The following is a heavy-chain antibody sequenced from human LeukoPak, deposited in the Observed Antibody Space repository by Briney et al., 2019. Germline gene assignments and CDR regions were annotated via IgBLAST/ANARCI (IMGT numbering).Heavy chain of an antibody. CDR1: GFTFSSYA. D-gene: IGHD6-13*01. CDR3: ARDPYSSSWSYGMDV. CDR2: IGAGGTFT. Sequence: GGSLRLSCTASGFTFSSYAMNWVRQAPGKGLEWVSGIGAGGTFTYYADSVKGRFTISRDNFRNTLYLQMNSLRADDTAVYYCARDPYSSSWSYGMDVWGQGTTVTVSS. J-gene: IGHJ6*02. V-gene: IGHV3-23*01.